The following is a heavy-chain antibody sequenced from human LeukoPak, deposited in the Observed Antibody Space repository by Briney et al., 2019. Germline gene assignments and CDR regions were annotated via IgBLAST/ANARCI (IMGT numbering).Heavy chain of an antibody. CDR2: IYYSGST. CDR3: ARVNTMIVVVITTGWFDP. D-gene: IGHD3-22*01. V-gene: IGHV4-30-4*08. J-gene: IGHJ5*02. CDR1: GGSISSGDYY. Sequence: SQTLSLTCTVSGGSISSGDYYWSWIRQPPGKGLEWIVYIYYSGSTYYNPSLKSRVTISVDTSKNQFSLKLSSVTAADTAVYYCARVNTMIVVVITTGWFDPWGQGTLVTVSS.